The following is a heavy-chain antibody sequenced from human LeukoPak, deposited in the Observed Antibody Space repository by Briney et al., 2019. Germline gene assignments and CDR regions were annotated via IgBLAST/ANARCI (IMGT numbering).Heavy chain of an antibody. CDR3: AKGRIYGGNSEDPLDY. Sequence: GGSLRLSCAASGFIFDDYAMHWVRQAPGKGLEWVSGVSWNSDTITYADSVKGRFTISRDNAKNSLYLQMNSLRPEDTALYFCAKGRIYGGNSEDPLDYWGQGTRVTVSS. V-gene: IGHV3-9*01. J-gene: IGHJ4*02. CDR2: VSWNSDTI. CDR1: GFIFDDYA. D-gene: IGHD4-23*01.